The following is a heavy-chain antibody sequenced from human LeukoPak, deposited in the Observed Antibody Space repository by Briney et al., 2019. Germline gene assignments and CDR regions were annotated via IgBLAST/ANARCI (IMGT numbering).Heavy chain of an antibody. V-gene: IGHV4-30-4*01. CDR2: IYYSGST. Sequence: SETLSLTCTVSGGSISSGDYYWSWIRQPPGKGLEWIGYIYYSGSTYYNPSLKSRVTISVDTSKNQFSLKLSSVTAADTAVYYCARQGRRYSSSWFFDYWGQGTLVTVSS. J-gene: IGHJ4*02. CDR1: GGSISSGDYY. CDR3: ARQGRRYSSSWFFDY. D-gene: IGHD6-13*01.